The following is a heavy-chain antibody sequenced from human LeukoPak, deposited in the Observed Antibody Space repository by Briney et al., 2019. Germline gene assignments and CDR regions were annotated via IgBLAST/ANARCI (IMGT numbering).Heavy chain of an antibody. CDR2: VNHSGST. V-gene: IGHV4-34*01. CDR1: GGSVSGYY. CDR3: ARGLYDSSGYVWKDDMQLFDY. D-gene: IGHD3-22*01. J-gene: IGHJ4*02. Sequence: SETLSLTCAVYGGSVSGYYWSWIRQPPGKGLEWIGEVNHSGSTNYNPSLKSRVTISVDTSKNQFSLKLSSVTAADTAVYYCARGLYDSSGYVWKDDMQLFDYWGQGTLVTVSS.